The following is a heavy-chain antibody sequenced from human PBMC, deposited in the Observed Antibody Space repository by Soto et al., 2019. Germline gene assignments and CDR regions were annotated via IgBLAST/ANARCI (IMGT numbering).Heavy chain of an antibody. D-gene: IGHD1-1*01. V-gene: IGHV4-59*08. CDR3: ARQERYYYYGMDV. J-gene: IGHJ6*02. CDR2: IYDSGST. CDR1: GGSISSYY. Sequence: PSETLSLTCTVSGGSISSYYWSWIRQPPGKGLEWIGYIYDSGSTNYNPSLKSRVTISVDRSKNQFSLKLSSVTAADTAVYYCARQERYYYYGMDVWGQGTTVTVS.